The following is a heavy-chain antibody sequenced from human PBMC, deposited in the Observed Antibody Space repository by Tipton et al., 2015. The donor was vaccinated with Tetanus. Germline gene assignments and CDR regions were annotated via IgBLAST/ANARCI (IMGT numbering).Heavy chain of an antibody. CDR1: GFTFRSYG. CDR2: IWNDGTTK. D-gene: IGHD2/OR15-2a*01. V-gene: IGHV3-33*01. J-gene: IGHJ6*02. Sequence: RSLRLSCAASGFTFRSYGMHWVRQAPGTGLERVAVIWNDGTTKYYGDSVKGRFSISRDNSKNTLYLQMNSLRVEDTSLYYCARDDDPIGNGLDVWGQGTTVTVSS. CDR3: ARDDDPIGNGLDV.